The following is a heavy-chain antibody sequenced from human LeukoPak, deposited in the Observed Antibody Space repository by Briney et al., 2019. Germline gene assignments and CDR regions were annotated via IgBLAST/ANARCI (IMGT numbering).Heavy chain of an antibody. V-gene: IGHV3-48*03. CDR3: ARDYSSSWTPYYYYYYYMDV. CDR2: ISSSGSTI. D-gene: IGHD6-13*01. Sequence: GGSLRLSCAASGFTFDDYAMHWVRQAPGKGLEWVSYISSSGSTIYYADSVKGRFTISRDNAKNSLYLQMNSLRAEDTAVYYCARDYSSSWTPYYYYYYYMDVWGKGTTVTISS. J-gene: IGHJ6*03. CDR1: GFTFDDYA.